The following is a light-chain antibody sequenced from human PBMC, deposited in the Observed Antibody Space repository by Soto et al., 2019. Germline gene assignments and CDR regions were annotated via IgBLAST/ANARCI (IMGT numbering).Light chain of an antibody. CDR2: EAT. CDR1: SRDIGTYNL. V-gene: IGLV2-23*01. J-gene: IGLJ3*02. CDR3: CSYAGGSTLV. Sequence: QSVLTQPDYVSGSPGQSITISCTGTSRDIGTYNLVSWYQQHPGKAPKLIIYEATKRPSGVSNRFSGSKSGNTASLTISGLQTEDEADYYCCSYAGGSTLVFGGGTKLTVL.